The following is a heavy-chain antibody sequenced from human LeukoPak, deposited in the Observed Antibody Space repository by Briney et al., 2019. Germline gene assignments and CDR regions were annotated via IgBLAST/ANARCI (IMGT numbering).Heavy chain of an antibody. D-gene: IGHD2/OR15-2a*01. J-gene: IGHJ2*01. V-gene: IGHV3-33*06. CDR3: AKDHIIYGSTGFFDL. Sequence: GGSLRLSCAASGFTFSNFGMHWVRQAPGKGLEWAAVTWYDGRNKYYADSVKGRFTISRDNSKNTLYLQMNSLRAEDTALYYCAKDHIIYGSTGFFDLWGRGTLITVSS. CDR1: GFTFSNFG. CDR2: TWYDGRNK.